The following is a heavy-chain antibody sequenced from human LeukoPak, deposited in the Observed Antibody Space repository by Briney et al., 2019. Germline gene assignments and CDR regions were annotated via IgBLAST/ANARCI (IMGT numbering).Heavy chain of an antibody. V-gene: IGHV4-59*02. CDR1: GGSVSSYY. D-gene: IGHD5-18*01. Sequence: SETLSLTCTVSGGSVSSYYWSWIRRPPGRGLEWIAYLSHSGSSDSNPSLTSRVTTLVDTSKNQFSLKLTSVTAADTAVYYCARGGYSYGYLNWFDPWGQGILVTVSS. J-gene: IGHJ5*02. CDR2: LSHSGSS. CDR3: ARGGYSYGYLNWFDP.